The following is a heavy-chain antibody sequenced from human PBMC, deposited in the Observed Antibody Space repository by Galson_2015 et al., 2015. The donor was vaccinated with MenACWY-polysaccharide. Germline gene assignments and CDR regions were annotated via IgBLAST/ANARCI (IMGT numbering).Heavy chain of an antibody. CDR1: GYTFTSYD. Sequence: KVSCKASGYTFTSYDINWVRQATGQGLEWMGWMNPNTGKTGYAQQFQGRVTLTRSTSISTAYMELSSLRSDDTAVYYCARDLRFSPYWGQGTLVTVSS. V-gene: IGHV1-8*01. CDR2: MNPNTGKT. J-gene: IGHJ4*02. CDR3: ARDLRFSPY. D-gene: IGHD3-3*01.